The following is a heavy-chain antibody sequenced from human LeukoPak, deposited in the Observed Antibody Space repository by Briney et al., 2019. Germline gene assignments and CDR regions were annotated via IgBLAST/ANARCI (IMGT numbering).Heavy chain of an antibody. D-gene: IGHD2-15*01. V-gene: IGHV4-61*01. Sequence: PSETLSLTCTVSGGSISSSSYYWSWIRQPPGKGLEWIGYIYYSGSTNYNPSLESRVTISVDTSMNQFSLKLTSVSAADTAVYYCAREAASGSFNYWGQGTLVTVSS. CDR1: GGSISSSSYY. CDR2: IYYSGST. J-gene: IGHJ4*02. CDR3: AREAASGSFNY.